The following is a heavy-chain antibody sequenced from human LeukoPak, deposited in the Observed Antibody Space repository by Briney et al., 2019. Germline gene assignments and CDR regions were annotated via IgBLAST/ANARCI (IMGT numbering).Heavy chain of an antibody. J-gene: IGHJ5*02. CDR2: IYHSGRT. D-gene: IGHD6-13*01. CDR1: GHSISTGYY. Sequence: KPSETLSLTCSVSGHSISTGYYWGWIRQPPGKGLERLGSIYHSGRTYYNPSLKSRVTISVDTSKNQFSLKLSSVSAADTAVYYCAREGDSSSVGWFDPWGQGTLVTVSS. V-gene: IGHV4-38-2*02. CDR3: AREGDSSSVGWFDP.